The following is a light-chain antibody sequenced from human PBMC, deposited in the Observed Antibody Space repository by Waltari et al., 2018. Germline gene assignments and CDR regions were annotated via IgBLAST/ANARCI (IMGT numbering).Light chain of an antibody. CDR3: AAWDDSLAAWV. Sequence: QSVLTQPPSASGTPGQRVTISCSGSSSNIGSNIVNWYQQLPGTAPKLLIYTNNQRPAGVPARFSCSKSGTSASLAISGLQSGDEADYHWAAWDDSLAAWVFGGGTKLTVL. V-gene: IGLV1-44*01. J-gene: IGLJ3*02. CDR1: SSNIGSNI. CDR2: TNN.